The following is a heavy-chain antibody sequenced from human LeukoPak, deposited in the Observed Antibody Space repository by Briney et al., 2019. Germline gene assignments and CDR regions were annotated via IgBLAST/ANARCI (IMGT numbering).Heavy chain of an antibody. CDR2: IYYSGST. CDR1: GGSISSYY. D-gene: IGHD1-1*01. CDR3: ARDPRGGTSRDNWFDP. Sequence: EPSETLSLTCTVSGGSISSYYWSWIRQPPGKGLEWIGYIYYSGSTNYNPSLKSRVTISADTSKNQFSLKLNSVTAADTAVYYCARDPRGGTSRDNWFDPWGQGTLVTVSS. V-gene: IGHV4-59*01. J-gene: IGHJ5*02.